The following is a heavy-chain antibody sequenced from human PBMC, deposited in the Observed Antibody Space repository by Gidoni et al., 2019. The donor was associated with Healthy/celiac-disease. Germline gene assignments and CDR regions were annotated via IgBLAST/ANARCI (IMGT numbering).Heavy chain of an antibody. CDR2: IYTSGST. J-gene: IGHJ4*02. CDR3: ARGSSYSSSWRYYFDY. D-gene: IGHD6-13*01. V-gene: IGHV4-4*07. Sequence: QVQLQESGPGLVKPSETLSLTCTVSGGSISSYYWSWIRQPAGKGLEWIGRIYTSGSTNYNPSLKSRVTMSVDTSKNQFSLKLSSVTAADTAVYYCARGSSYSSSWRYYFDYWGQGTLVTVSS. CDR1: GGSISSYY.